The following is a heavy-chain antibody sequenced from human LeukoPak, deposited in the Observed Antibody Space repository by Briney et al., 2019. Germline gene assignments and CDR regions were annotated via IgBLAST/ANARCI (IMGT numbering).Heavy chain of an antibody. CDR1: GFTFSSYT. V-gene: IGHV3-21*01. J-gene: IGHJ4*01. Sequence: GGSLRLSCAASGFTFSSYTMNWVRQAPGKGLEWVSSIAGSSGYISYADSVKGRFTISRDNAKKSLYLQMTSLTAENTAVYYCARDRGAYCGGDCYLGFDYWGRGTLVTVSS. CDR3: ARDRGAYCGGDCYLGFDY. D-gene: IGHD2-21*02. CDR2: IAGSSGYI.